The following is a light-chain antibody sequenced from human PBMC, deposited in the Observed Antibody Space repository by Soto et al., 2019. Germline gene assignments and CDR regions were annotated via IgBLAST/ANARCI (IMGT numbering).Light chain of an antibody. Sequence: SYELTQPPSVSVAPGKTARITCGGNNIGIKSVHWYQQKPGQAPVLVIYYDSDRPSGIPERFSGSNSGNTATLTISRVEAGDDADYYCQVWDSSSDHVVFGGGTKVTVL. CDR2: YDS. CDR3: QVWDSSSDHVV. V-gene: IGLV3-21*04. J-gene: IGLJ2*01. CDR1: NIGIKS.